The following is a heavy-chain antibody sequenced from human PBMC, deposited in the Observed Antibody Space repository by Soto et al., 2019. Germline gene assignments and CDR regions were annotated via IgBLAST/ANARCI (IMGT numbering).Heavy chain of an antibody. D-gene: IGHD4-17*01. J-gene: IGHJ6*02. CDR2: IYYSGST. V-gene: IGHV4-39*01. Sequence: PSETLSLTCTVSGGSISSYYWGWIRQPPGKGLEWIGSIYYSGSTYYNPSLKSRVTISVDTSKNQFSLKLGSVTVADTAVYYCRVWDGDASFYYYYGMDVWGQGTTVTVSS. CDR1: GGSISSYY. CDR3: RVWDGDASFYYYYGMDV.